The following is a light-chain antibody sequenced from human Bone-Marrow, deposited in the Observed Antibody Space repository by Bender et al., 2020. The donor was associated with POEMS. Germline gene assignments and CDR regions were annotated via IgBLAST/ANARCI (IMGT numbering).Light chain of an antibody. CDR2: EDD. CDR1: SGSIASSY. CDR3: QSYDRGDHRV. V-gene: IGLV6-57*04. J-gene: IGLJ3*02. Sequence: NFMLTQPHSMSESPGKTVTISCTRSSGSIASSYVQWYQQRPGSAPAPVIYEDDQRPSGVPDRFSGSIDSSSNSASLTISGLETEDEADYYCQSYDRGDHRVFGGGTKLTVL.